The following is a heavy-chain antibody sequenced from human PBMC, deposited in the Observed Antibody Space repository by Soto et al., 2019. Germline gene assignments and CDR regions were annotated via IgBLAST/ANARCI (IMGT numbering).Heavy chain of an antibody. CDR3: AKCLLVGWGSYRPLGPWED. J-gene: IGHJ4*02. D-gene: IGHD3-16*02. Sequence: QVQLVESGGGVVQPGRSLRLSCAASGFTFSSYGMHWVRQAPGKGLEWVAVISYDGSNKYYADSVKGRFTISSDNSKNTRYLQMNSLIAEDTAVYYCAKCLLVGWGSYRPLGPWEDWGQGTLVTVSS. CDR1: GFTFSSYG. V-gene: IGHV3-30*18. CDR2: ISYDGSNK.